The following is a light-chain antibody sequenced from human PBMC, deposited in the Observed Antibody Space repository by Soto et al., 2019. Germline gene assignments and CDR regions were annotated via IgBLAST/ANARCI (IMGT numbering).Light chain of an antibody. CDR3: QQSYNTPLT. J-gene: IGKJ4*01. CDR1: QNIATY. V-gene: IGKV1-39*01. Sequence: DIQMTQSPSSLSASVGDRVTITCRARQNIATYLNWYQQTPGKAPKLLIYTASTLQSGVPSRFSGSGSGTDVTLTISSLQPEDFATFYCQQSYNTPLTFGGGTKVEI. CDR2: TAS.